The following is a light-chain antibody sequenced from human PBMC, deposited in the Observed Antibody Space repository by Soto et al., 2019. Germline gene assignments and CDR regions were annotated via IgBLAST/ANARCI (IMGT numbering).Light chain of an antibody. V-gene: IGKV3-15*01. J-gene: IGKJ1*01. CDR3: QQYNNWPWT. CDR2: GAS. Sequence: EIVMTQSPVTLSVSPGERATLSCRAGQSVSRYLAWYQQKPGQAPRLLIYGASKRATGFPARFSGSGSGTDFTLTISSLQSEDFAVYYCQQYNNWPWTFGQGTKVDIK. CDR1: QSVSRY.